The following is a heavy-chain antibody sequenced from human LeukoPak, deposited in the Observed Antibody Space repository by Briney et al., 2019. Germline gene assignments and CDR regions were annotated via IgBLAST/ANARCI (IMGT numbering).Heavy chain of an antibody. J-gene: IGHJ4*02. CDR2: IINNGGST. CDR1: GFTFSSYA. V-gene: IGHV3-23*01. CDR3: AKDIHGDYGGLDY. D-gene: IGHD4-17*01. Sequence: AGGSLRLSCAASGFTFSSYAMNWVRQAPGKGLEWVSTIINNGGSTYYADSVKGRFTISRDNSKNTRYLQMNSLRVGDTAVYYCAKDIHGDYGGLDYWGQGTVVIVSS.